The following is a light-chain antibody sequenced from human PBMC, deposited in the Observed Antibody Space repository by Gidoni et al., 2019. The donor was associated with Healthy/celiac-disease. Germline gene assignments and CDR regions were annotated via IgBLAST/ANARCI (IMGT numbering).Light chain of an antibody. V-gene: IGKV1-33*01. J-gene: IGKJ3*01. CDR3: QQYDNLPRIFT. CDR2: DAS. Sequence: RVTITCQASQDIINYLNWYQQKPGNAPKLLIYDASNLETGVPSRFSGSGSGTDFTFTISSLQPEDIATYYCQQYDNLPRIFTFGPGTKVDIK. CDR1: QDIINY.